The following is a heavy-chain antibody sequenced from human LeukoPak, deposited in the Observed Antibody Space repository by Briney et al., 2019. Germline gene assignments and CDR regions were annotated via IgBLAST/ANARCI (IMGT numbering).Heavy chain of an antibody. V-gene: IGHV4-34*01. CDR1: GGSFSGYY. J-gene: IGHJ4*02. Sequence: SETLSLTCAVYGGSFSGYYWSWIRQPPGKGLEWIGEINHSGSTNYNPSLKSRVTISVDTSKNQFSLKLSSVTAADTAVYYCARGRGDHYYDSSGMFDYWGQGTLVTVSS. D-gene: IGHD3-22*01. CDR3: ARGRGDHYYDSSGMFDY. CDR2: INHSGST.